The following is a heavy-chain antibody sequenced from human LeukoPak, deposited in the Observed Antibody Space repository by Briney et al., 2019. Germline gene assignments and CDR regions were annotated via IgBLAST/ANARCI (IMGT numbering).Heavy chain of an antibody. J-gene: IGHJ6*02. CDR3: ARGKQWLLQQVNYYGMDV. CDR2: IYYSGST. Sequence: SETLSLTCTVSGGSISSYYWSWIRQPPGKGLEWIGYIYYSGSTNYNPSLKSRVTISVDTSKNQFSLKLSSVTAADTAVYYCARGKQWLLQQVNYYGMDVWGQGTTVTVSS. V-gene: IGHV4-59*01. D-gene: IGHD6-19*01. CDR1: GGSISSYY.